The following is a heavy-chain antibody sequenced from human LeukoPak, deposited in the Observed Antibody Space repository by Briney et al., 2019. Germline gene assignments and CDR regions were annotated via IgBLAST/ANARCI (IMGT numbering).Heavy chain of an antibody. V-gene: IGHV4-39*01. Sequence: PSETLSLTCTVSGGSISSSSYYWGWIRQPPGKGLEWLVSLYYTGITYHNPSLKSRVTISVDTSKNQFSLKLSSVTAADTAVYFCARQLYNNSPNWFDPWGQGTLVTVSS. CDR3: ARQLYNNSPNWFDP. CDR2: LYYTGIT. CDR1: GGSISSSSYY. J-gene: IGHJ5*02. D-gene: IGHD6-6*01.